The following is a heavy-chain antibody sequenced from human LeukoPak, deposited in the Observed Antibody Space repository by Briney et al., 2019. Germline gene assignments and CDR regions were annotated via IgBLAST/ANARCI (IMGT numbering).Heavy chain of an antibody. V-gene: IGHV1-18*01. J-gene: IGHJ6*03. CDR3: ARLLTYQLPTPGYYYMDV. CDR1: GYTFTSYG. CDR2: ISAYNGNT. D-gene: IGHD2-2*01. Sequence: ASVKVSCKASGYTFTSYGISWVRQAPGQGLEWMGWISAYNGNTNYAQKLQGRVTMTTDTSTSTAYMELRSLRSDDTAVYYCARLLTYQLPTPGYYYMDVWGKGTTVTVSS.